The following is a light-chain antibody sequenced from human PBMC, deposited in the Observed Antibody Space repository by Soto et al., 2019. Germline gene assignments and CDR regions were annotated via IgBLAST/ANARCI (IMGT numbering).Light chain of an antibody. J-gene: IGLJ3*02. CDR3: SSYTYSGTLVV. CDR2: EIS. V-gene: IGLV2-14*01. Sequence: QSALTQPASVSGSPGQSITISCTGTSNDVGGYHYVSWYQQYPGKAPNLIIYEISHRPSGVSNRFSGSKSGNTASLTISGLQAEDEADYYCSSYTYSGTLVVFGGGTKFTVL. CDR1: SNDVGGYHY.